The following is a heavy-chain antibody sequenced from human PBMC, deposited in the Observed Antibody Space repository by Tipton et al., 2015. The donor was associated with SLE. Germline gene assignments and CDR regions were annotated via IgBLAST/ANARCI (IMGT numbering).Heavy chain of an antibody. V-gene: IGHV3-48*03. D-gene: IGHD1-1*01. CDR1: GFTFSTYE. CDR2: ISSSSDNI. Sequence: VQSGGSLRLSCEASGFTFSTYEMSWVRQAPGKGLQWVSFISSSSDNINYADSVRGRFTISRDNAKNSLYLQMNYLGAEDTAVYYCGRDSTYKIDYWGQGTLVTVSS. CDR3: GRDSTYKIDY. J-gene: IGHJ4*02.